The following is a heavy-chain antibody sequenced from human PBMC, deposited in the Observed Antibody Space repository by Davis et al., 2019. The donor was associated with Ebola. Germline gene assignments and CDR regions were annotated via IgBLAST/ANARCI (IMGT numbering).Heavy chain of an antibody. D-gene: IGHD3-10*02. V-gene: IGHV1-69*13. J-gene: IGHJ4*02. CDR3: SSRPMFTGYYFDY. CDR1: GGTFSSYA. Sequence: SVKVSCKASGGTFSSYAISWVRQAPGQGLEWMGGIIPIFGTANYAQKFQGRVTITADESTSTAYMELSSLRSEDTAVYYCSSRPMFTGYYFDYWGQGTLVTVSS. CDR2: IIPIFGTA.